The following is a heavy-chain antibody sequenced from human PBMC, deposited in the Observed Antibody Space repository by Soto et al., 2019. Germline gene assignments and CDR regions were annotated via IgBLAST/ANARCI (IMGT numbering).Heavy chain of an antibody. Sequence: EVQISESGGGLIQPGGSLRLPCAASGFTFSTSAMNWVRQTPGKGLEWVSSISGSGANRYYADSVKGRFTISRDNSKNTLYLQMNSLRAEDTALYYCAPGYGLDVWGQGTTVTVSS. V-gene: IGHV3-23*01. CDR3: APGYGLDV. J-gene: IGHJ6*02. CDR1: GFTFSTSA. CDR2: ISGSGANR.